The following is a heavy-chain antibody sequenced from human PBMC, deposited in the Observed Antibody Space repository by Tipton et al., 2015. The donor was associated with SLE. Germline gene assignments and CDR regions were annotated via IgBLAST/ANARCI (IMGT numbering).Heavy chain of an antibody. J-gene: IGHJ6*02. Sequence: LRLSCTVSGGSISSSSYYWGWIRQPPGKGLEWIGSIYYSGSTNYNPSLKSRVTISVDTSKNQFSLKLSSVTAADTAVYYCARAPHDSIHYGMDVWGQGTTVTVSS. CDR1: GGSISSSSYY. D-gene: IGHD1-1*01. V-gene: IGHV4-39*07. CDR2: IYYSGST. CDR3: ARAPHDSIHYGMDV.